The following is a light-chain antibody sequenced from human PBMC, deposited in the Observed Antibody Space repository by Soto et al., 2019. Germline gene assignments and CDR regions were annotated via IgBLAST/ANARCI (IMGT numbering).Light chain of an antibody. V-gene: IGKV3-11*01. CDR3: QQRSNWPIN. CDR2: DAS. J-gene: IGKJ5*01. Sequence: EIVMTQSPATLSVSPGERATLSCRASQSVSSYLAWYQQKPGQAPRLLIYDASNRATGIPARFSGSGSGTDFTLTISSLEPEDFAVYYCQQRSNWPINCGQGTRREIK. CDR1: QSVSSY.